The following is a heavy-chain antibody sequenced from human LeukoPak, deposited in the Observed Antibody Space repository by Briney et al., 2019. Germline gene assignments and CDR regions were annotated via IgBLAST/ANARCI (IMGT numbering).Heavy chain of an antibody. V-gene: IGHV3-48*04. CDR2: ISSSGSTI. CDR1: GFTCSSYS. D-gene: IGHD1-26*01. Sequence: GGSLRLSCAASGFTCSSYSMNWVRQAPGKGLEWVSYISSSGSTIYYADSVKGRFTISRDNAKNSLYLQMNSLRAEDTAGYYCAREWGLLGPYYYYMDVWGKGTTVTISS. J-gene: IGHJ6*03. CDR3: AREWGLLGPYYYYMDV.